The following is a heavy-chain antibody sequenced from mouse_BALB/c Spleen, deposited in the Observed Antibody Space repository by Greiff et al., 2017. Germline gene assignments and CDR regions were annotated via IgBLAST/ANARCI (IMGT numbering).Heavy chain of an antibody. CDR2: IRLKSNNYAT. V-gene: IGHV6-6*02. Sequence: EVKVEESGGGLVQPGGSMKLSCVASGFTFSNYWMNWVRQSPEKGLEWVAEIRLKSNNYATHYAESVKGRFTISRDDSKSSVYLQMNNLRAEDTGIYYCTRNGYDVYFDYWGQGTTLTVSS. CDR1: GFTFSNYW. D-gene: IGHD2-2*01. CDR3: TRNGYDVYFDY. J-gene: IGHJ2*01.